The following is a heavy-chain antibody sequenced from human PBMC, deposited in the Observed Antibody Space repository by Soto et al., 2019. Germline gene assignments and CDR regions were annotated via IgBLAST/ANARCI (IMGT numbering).Heavy chain of an antibody. J-gene: IGHJ4*02. Sequence: ETLSLTCTVSGGSISSYYWSWIRQPPGKGLEWIGYIYYSGSTNYNPSLKSRVTISVDTSKNQFSPKLSSVTAADTAVYYCARSADFWSGYYWAFDYWGQGTLVTVSS. CDR2: IYYSGST. CDR3: ARSADFWSGYYWAFDY. D-gene: IGHD3-3*01. CDR1: GGSISSYY. V-gene: IGHV4-59*01.